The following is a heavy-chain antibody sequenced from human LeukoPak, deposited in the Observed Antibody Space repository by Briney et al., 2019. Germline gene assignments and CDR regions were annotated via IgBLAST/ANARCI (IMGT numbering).Heavy chain of an antibody. CDR3: ARYGSGIYTTYFYMDV. Sequence: SETLSLTCAVYGGSFSGYYWSWLRQPPGKGLEWIGEINHGGSTIYNPSLKSRVTISIDTSKNHFSLKLSSVTAADTAVYYCARYGSGIYTTYFYMDVWGKGTTVTVSS. V-gene: IGHV4-34*01. CDR1: GGSFSGYY. D-gene: IGHD3-10*01. CDR2: INHGGST. J-gene: IGHJ6*03.